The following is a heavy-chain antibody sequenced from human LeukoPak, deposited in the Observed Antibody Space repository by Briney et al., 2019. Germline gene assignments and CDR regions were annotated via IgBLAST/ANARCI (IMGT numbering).Heavy chain of an antibody. CDR1: GGSISSSSYS. J-gene: IGHJ4*02. CDR3: ASLIAAGYFDH. CDR2: IYHSGGT. Sequence: SETLSLTCTVSGGSISSSSYSWGWIRQPPGKGLEWIGDIYHSGGTYYNPSLKSRLTMSGATSKNQFSLKLSSVTATDTAVYYCASLIAAGYFDHWGQGPLVTVSS. V-gene: IGHV4-39*01. D-gene: IGHD6-13*01.